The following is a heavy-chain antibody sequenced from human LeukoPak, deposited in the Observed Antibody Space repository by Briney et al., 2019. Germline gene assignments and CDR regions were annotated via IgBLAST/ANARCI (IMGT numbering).Heavy chain of an antibody. CDR3: AKANRGFAEHFDC. J-gene: IGHJ4*02. CDR2: ISSSGGST. Sequence: PGGSLRLSCVASGFTFSSYAMSWVRQAPGNGLEWVSAISSSGGSTYYADSVKGRFTISRDNSKNTLSLRMNSLKAEDTAVYCCAKANRGFAEHFDCWGQGTLVTVSS. V-gene: IGHV3-23*01. CDR1: GFTFSSYA. D-gene: IGHD3-10*01.